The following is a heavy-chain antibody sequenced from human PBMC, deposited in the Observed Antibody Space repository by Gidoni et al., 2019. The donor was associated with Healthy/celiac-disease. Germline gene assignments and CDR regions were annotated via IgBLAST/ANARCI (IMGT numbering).Heavy chain of an antibody. V-gene: IGHV2-5*02. CDR3: AHWTTSFDY. CDR1: GFSLSTSGLG. CDR2: IYWDDDQ. J-gene: IGHJ4*02. Sequence: QITLKESGPTLGKPTQTLPLTCPFSGFSLSTSGLGVGWILQPPGKALEWLALIYWDDDQSYSPSLKSMLTITKYTSKTQVVLTMTNMDPVDTATYYCAHWTTSFDYWGQGTLVTVSS. D-gene: IGHD1-1*01.